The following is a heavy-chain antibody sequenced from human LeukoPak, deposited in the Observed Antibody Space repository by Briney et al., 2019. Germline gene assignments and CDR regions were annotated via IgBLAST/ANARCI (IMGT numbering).Heavy chain of an antibody. Sequence: ASVKVSCKASGDTFSNYAISWVRQAPGQGLEWMGGIIPIFGTTNYAQKFQGRVTITADESTSTAYMELSSLRSEDTAVYYCARGGPYSGYDSGDYFDYWGQGTLVTVSS. J-gene: IGHJ4*02. CDR3: ARGGPYSGYDSGDYFDY. D-gene: IGHD5-12*01. CDR1: GDTFSNYA. CDR2: IIPIFGTT. V-gene: IGHV1-69*13.